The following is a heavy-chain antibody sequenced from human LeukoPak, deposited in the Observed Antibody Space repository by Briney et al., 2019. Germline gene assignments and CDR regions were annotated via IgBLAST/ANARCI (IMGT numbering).Heavy chain of an antibody. J-gene: IGHJ4*02. V-gene: IGHV3-20*04. CDR2: INWNGGST. CDR1: GFTFDDYG. Sequence: GGSLRLSCAASGFTFDDYGMSWVRQAPGKGLEWVSGINWNGGSTGYADSVRGRFTISRDNAKNSLFLQMNSLRVEDTALYYCARGGSGSYGDYFAYWGQGILVTVSS. D-gene: IGHD3-10*01. CDR3: ARGGSGSYGDYFAY.